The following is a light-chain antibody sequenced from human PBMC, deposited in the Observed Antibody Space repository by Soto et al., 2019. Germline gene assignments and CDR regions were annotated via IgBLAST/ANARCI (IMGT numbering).Light chain of an antibody. CDR2: SID. J-gene: IGLJ1*01. V-gene: IGLV1-44*01. CDR1: SSNIGSNT. CDR3: AVWDDSMSGLV. Sequence: QSVLTQSPSASGTPGQRVTISCSGSSSNIGSNTVNWYQQLPGTAPKVLIYSIDQRPSGVPDRFSGSKSGTSASLAISGLQSEDEADYYCAVWDDSMSGLVFGNGTKVTVL.